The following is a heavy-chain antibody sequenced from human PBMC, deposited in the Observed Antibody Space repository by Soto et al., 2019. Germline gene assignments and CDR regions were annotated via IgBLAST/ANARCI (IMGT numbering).Heavy chain of an antibody. CDR1: GFTFSSYA. Sequence: EVQLLESGGGLVQPGGSLRLSCAASGFTFSSYAMSWVRQAPGKGLEWVSAISGSGGSTYYADSVKGRFTISRDNSKNTLDLQMNSLRAEDTAVYYCAKRGLRSGSYYNWSNYYYGMDVWGQGTTVTVSS. D-gene: IGHD3-10*01. CDR3: AKRGLRSGSYYNWSNYYYGMDV. J-gene: IGHJ6*02. CDR2: ISGSGGST. V-gene: IGHV3-23*01.